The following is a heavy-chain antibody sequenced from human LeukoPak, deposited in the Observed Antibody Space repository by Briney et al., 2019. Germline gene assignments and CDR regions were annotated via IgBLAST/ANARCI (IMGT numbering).Heavy chain of an antibody. D-gene: IGHD2-2*01. V-gene: IGHV3-7*03. CDR3: ARGGVVPAAPYYFDY. J-gene: IGHJ4*02. Sequence: GGSLRLSCAASGFTFSSYWMSWVRQAPGKGLEWVANIKQDGSERYYVDSVKGRFTISRDDAKNSLYLQMNSLRAEDTAVYYCARGGVVPAAPYYFDYWGQGTLVTVSS. CDR1: GFTFSSYW. CDR2: IKQDGSER.